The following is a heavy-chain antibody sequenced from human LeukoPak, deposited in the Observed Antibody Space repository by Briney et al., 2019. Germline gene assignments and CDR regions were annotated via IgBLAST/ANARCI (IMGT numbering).Heavy chain of an antibody. V-gene: IGHV3-21*05. CDR3: ARDKRHYYGSASPPDH. D-gene: IGHD3-10*01. CDR2: ISSSSSYT. Sequence: GGSLRLSCAASGFTFRSYAMNWIRQAPGKGLEWVSYISSSSSYTNYADSVKGRFTISRDNAKNSLYLQMNSLRAEDTAVYYCARDKRHYYGSASPPDHWGQGTLVTVSS. CDR1: GFTFRSYA. J-gene: IGHJ4*02.